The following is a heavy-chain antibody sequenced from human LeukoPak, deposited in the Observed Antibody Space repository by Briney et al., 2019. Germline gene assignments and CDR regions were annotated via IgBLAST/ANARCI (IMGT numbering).Heavy chain of an antibody. CDR2: IWYDGRNK. Sequence: GGSLRLSCAASGFTFRSYGMHWVRQAPGKGREWVAVIWYDGRNKDYADAVKGRFTISRDNSKNTLYLQMNSLRAEDTAMYYCARDSKRAFDIWGQGTMVTVSS. V-gene: IGHV3-33*01. J-gene: IGHJ3*02. CDR1: GFTFRSYG. CDR3: ARDSKRAFDI.